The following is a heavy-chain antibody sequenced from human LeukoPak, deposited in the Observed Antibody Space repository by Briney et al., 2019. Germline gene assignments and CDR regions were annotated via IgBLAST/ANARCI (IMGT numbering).Heavy chain of an antibody. Sequence: SETLSLTCAVYGGSFRGYYWSWIRHPPGKGLEWIGEFNHSGSTNYNPSLKSRVTISVDTSKNQFSLKLSSVTAADTAVYYCARIGCSGGSCYLNYYYGMDVWGKGTTVTVSS. D-gene: IGHD2-15*01. CDR1: GGSFRGYY. CDR2: FNHSGST. J-gene: IGHJ6*04. CDR3: ARIGCSGGSCYLNYYYGMDV. V-gene: IGHV4-34*01.